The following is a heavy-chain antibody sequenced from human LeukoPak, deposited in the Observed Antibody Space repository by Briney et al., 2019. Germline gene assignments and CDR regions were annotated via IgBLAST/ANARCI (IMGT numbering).Heavy chain of an antibody. J-gene: IGHJ4*02. CDR3: ARGRNYDYVWGSYRPYFDY. Sequence: SETLSLTCAVYGGSFSGYYWSWIRQPPGKGLEWIGEINHSGSTNYNPSLKSRVTISVDTSKNQFSLKLSSVTAADTAVYYCARGRNYDYVWGSYRPYFDYWGQGTLVTVSS. D-gene: IGHD3-16*02. CDR2: INHSGST. V-gene: IGHV4-34*01. CDR1: GGSFSGYY.